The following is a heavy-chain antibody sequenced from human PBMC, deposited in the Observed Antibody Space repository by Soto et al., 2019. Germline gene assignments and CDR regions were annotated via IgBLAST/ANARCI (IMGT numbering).Heavy chain of an antibody. J-gene: IGHJ4*02. CDR1: IFIFSNYA. CDR2: ISGSGVST. Sequence: AWRFLSVSWASAIFIFSNYAMSWVRQAEGTGLEWVSGISGSGVSTYYADSVKGRSTTSRDNSKNMLYLQINSLRADDTAVYYCAKDHFIGHATNYFDYWGQGTMVTVSS. V-gene: IGHV3-23*01. D-gene: IGHD2-15*01. CDR3: AKDHFIGHATNYFDY.